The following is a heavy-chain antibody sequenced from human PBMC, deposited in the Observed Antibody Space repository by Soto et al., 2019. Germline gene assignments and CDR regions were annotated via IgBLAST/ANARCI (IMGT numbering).Heavy chain of an antibody. CDR3: AREGSYSAYNFAHGIQLWSFDF. J-gene: IGHJ4*02. CDR1: GGSINTFY. D-gene: IGHD5-12*01. Sequence: SETLSLTCTVSGGSINTFYWSWVRQPAGKGLEWIGRIFSSGSTSFNPSLESRVAMSVDTSKNHFSLNLSPVTAADMAVYYCAREGSYSAYNFAHGIQLWSFDFWGQGALVTVSS. CDR2: IFSSGST. V-gene: IGHV4-4*07.